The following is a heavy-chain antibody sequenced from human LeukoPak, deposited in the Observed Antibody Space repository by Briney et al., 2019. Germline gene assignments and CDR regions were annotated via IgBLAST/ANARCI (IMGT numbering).Heavy chain of an antibody. CDR2: FDPEDGET. CDR1: GYTLIELS. J-gene: IGHJ4*02. CDR3: ATDLGYCSGGSCYSAGY. Sequence: ASVKVSCKVSGYTLIELSMHWVRQAPGKGLEWMGGFDPEDGETIYAQKFQGRVTMTEDTSTDTAYMELSSLRSEDAAVYYCATDLGYCSGGSCYSAGYWGQGTLVTVSS. V-gene: IGHV1-24*01. D-gene: IGHD2-15*01.